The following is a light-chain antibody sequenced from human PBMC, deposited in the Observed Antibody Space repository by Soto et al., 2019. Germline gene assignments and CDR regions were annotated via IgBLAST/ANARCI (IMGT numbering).Light chain of an antibody. Sequence: DIVMTQSPATLSVSPGERATISCRASQSVSSNLARYQQKPGQAPRLLIYGASTRATGIPARFSGSGSGTEFTLTISSLQSEDFAVYYCQQYNNWPRTFGQGTKLEIK. CDR3: QQYNNWPRT. V-gene: IGKV3-15*01. J-gene: IGKJ2*01. CDR1: QSVSSN. CDR2: GAS.